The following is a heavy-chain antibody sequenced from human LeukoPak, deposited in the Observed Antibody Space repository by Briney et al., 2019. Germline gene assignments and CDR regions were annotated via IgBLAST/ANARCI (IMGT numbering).Heavy chain of an antibody. Sequence: QPGGSLRLSCAASGFIFSSYAMTWVCQAPGKGLEWVSAISGSGGSTHYLDSVKGRFTISRDNSKNALYLQMNSLRAEDTAVYYCATDWRIDYWGQGTLVTVSS. J-gene: IGHJ4*02. CDR1: GFIFSSYA. D-gene: IGHD1-1*01. CDR3: ATDWRIDY. V-gene: IGHV3-23*01. CDR2: ISGSGGST.